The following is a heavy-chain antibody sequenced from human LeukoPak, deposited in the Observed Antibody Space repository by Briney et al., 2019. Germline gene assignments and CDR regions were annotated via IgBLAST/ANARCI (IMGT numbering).Heavy chain of an antibody. D-gene: IGHD6-13*01. J-gene: IGHJ6*02. CDR1: GFTFSSYA. Sequence: PGGSLRLSCAASGFTFSSYAMSWVRQAPGKGLEWVSAISGSGGSTYYADSVKGRFTISRDNSKNTLYLQMNSLRAEDTAVYYCAKDQTGEAAALYYYYGMDAWGQGTMVTVSS. V-gene: IGHV3-23*01. CDR2: ISGSGGST. CDR3: AKDQTGEAAALYYYYGMDA.